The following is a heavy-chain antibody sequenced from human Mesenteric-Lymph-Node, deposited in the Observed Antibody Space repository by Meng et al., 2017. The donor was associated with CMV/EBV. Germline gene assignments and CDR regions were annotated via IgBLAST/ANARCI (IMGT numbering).Heavy chain of an antibody. CDR1: GYTFTDYY. CDR2: MNPNGGGT. D-gene: IGHD2-15*01. Sequence: ASVKVSCKASGYTFTDYYIHWVRQAPGQGLEWMGWMNPNGGGTKFAQKFQGRVTMTRDTSTTTVYLDLSSLTSEDTAVYYCARDRPGEDKWDWGQGTLVTVSS. J-gene: IGHJ4*02. V-gene: IGHV1-2*02. CDR3: ARDRPGEDKWD.